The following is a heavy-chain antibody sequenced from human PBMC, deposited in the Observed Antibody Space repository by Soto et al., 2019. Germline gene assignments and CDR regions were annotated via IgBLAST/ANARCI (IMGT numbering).Heavy chain of an antibody. Sequence: EVQLVESGGGLVQPGGSLRVSCAASGFTFTSYWMSWVRQAPGKGLEWVANIKEDGSAKYYLDSVKGRFTISRDNAKNSLYVQMNSLRAEDTAVYYCAREDFYRFDYWGQGNLVTVSS. J-gene: IGHJ4*02. CDR3: AREDFYRFDY. CDR1: GFTFTSYW. V-gene: IGHV3-7*01. CDR2: IKEDGSAK.